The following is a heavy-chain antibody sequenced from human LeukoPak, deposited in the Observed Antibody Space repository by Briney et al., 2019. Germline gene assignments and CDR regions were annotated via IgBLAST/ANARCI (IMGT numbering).Heavy chain of an antibody. CDR2: ISYDGSNK. Sequence: GRSLRLSCAASGFTFSSYGMHWVRQAPGKGLEWVAVISYDGSNKYYADSVKGRFTISRDNSKNTLYLQMSSLRAEDTAVYYCAKPRSGSSIYFDYWGQGTLVTVSS. V-gene: IGHV3-30*18. CDR1: GFTFSSYG. J-gene: IGHJ4*02. CDR3: AKPRSGSSIYFDY. D-gene: IGHD1-26*01.